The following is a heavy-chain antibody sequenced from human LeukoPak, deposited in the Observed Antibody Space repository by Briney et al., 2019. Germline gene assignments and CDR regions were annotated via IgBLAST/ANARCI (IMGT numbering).Heavy chain of an antibody. CDR1: GFTFINAW. D-gene: IGHD6-19*01. J-gene: IGHJ4*02. V-gene: IGHV3-66*01. CDR2: IYSGGST. CDR3: ASRTVAASALNY. Sequence: GGSLRLSCAASGFTFINAWMAWVRQAPGKGLEWVSVIYSGGSTYYADSVKGRFTISRDNSKNTLYLQMNSLRVEDTAVYFCASRTVAASALNYWGQGTLVTVSS.